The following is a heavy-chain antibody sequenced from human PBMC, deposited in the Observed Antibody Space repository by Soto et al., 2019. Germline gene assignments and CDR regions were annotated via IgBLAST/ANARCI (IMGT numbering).Heavy chain of an antibody. J-gene: IGHJ4*02. CDR2: IYYSGST. Sequence: SETLSLTCTVSGGSISSYYWSWIRQPPGKGLEWIGYIYYSGSTNYNPSLKSRVTISVDTSKNQFSLKLSSVTAADTAVYYCARVHYDSSGYYQGYWGQGTLVTVSS. CDR3: ARVHYDSSGYYQGY. V-gene: IGHV4-59*01. CDR1: GGSISSYY. D-gene: IGHD3-22*01.